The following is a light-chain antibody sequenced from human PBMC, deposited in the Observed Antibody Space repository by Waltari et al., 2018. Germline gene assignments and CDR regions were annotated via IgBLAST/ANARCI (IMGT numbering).Light chain of an antibody. J-gene: IGKJ2*01. Sequence: EIVMTQSPVTLSVSPGERATLSCRASQNIGSNLAWYRQKTGQAPRLLIYGASTRATGIPVRFSGRGSGTEFTLTIDSMQSEDFAVYYCHQYNNWPPYTFGQGTKVEIK. CDR2: GAS. V-gene: IGKV3-15*01. CDR1: QNIGSN. CDR3: HQYNNWPPYT.